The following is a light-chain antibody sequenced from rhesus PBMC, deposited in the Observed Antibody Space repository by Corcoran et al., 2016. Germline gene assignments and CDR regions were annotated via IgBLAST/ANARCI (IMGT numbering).Light chain of an antibody. J-gene: IGKJ4*01. CDR1: QSISSS. Sequence: DIQMTQSPSSLSASVGDTVTITCRASQSISSSLDWYQQKQGKAPKLLIYKACRLQSGVPSRFSGSGYGTDFTRTISSRQPEYFASYYGLQFGSSPLTFGGGTKVELK. V-gene: IGKV1-22*01. CDR3: LQFGSSPLT. CDR2: KAC.